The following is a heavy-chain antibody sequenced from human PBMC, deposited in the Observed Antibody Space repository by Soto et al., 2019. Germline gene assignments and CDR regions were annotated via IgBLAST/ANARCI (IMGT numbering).Heavy chain of an antibody. D-gene: IGHD2-15*01. Sequence: QVQLVQSGAEVKKPGASVKVSCKASGYTLSSYGISWVRQGPGQGLEWMGWISVYNGNKMYAQKFQGRVTMTTDTSTSTAYMELRSLRSDDTAVYYCARDCSGGSFSTAYWGQGTLVTVSS. CDR2: ISVYNGNK. J-gene: IGHJ4*02. CDR1: GYTLSSYG. CDR3: ARDCSGGSFSTAY. V-gene: IGHV1-18*01.